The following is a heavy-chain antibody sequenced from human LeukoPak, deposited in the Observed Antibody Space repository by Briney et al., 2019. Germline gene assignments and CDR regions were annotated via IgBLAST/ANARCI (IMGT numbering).Heavy chain of an antibody. J-gene: IGHJ6*02. V-gene: IGHV3-21*01. CDR3: ARDQDAAMVRGALLYFHYYYGMDV. CDR2: ISSSSSYI. D-gene: IGHD3-10*01. CDR1: GFTFSSYS. Sequence: GGSLRLSCAASGFTFSSYSMNWVRQAPGKGLEWVSSISSSSSYIYYADSVKGRFTISRDNAKNSPYLQMNSLRAGDTAVYYCARDQDAAMVRGALLYFHYYYGMDVWGQGTTVTVSS.